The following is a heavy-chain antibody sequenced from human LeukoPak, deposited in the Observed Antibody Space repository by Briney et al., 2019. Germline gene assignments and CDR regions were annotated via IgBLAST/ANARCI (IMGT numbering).Heavy chain of an antibody. D-gene: IGHD4-17*01. CDR2: IYHSGST. CDR1: GGTISGYY. Sequence: SETLSLTCTVSGGTISGYYWSWIRQPPGKGLEWIGYIYHSGSTNYNPSLKSRVTISVDTSKNQFSLKLSSVTAADTAVYYCARRLARRGYGDYCDYWGQGTLVTVSS. V-gene: IGHV4-59*08. CDR3: ARRLARRGYGDYCDY. J-gene: IGHJ4*02.